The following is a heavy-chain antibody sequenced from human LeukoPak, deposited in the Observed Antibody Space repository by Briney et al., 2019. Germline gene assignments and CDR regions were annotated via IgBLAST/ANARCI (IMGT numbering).Heavy chain of an antibody. CDR1: GGSFSGYY. D-gene: IGHD3-22*01. CDR3: ARSTYYYDSTGRSEYLYYYYYYMDV. J-gene: IGHJ6*03. CDR2: INHSGST. V-gene: IGHV4-34*01. Sequence: SETLSLTCAVYGGSFSGYYWSWIRQPPGKGLEWIGEINHSGSTNYNPSLKSRVTISVDTSKNQFSLKLSSVTAADTAVYYCARSTYYYDSTGRSEYLYYYYYYMDVWGKGTTVTVSS.